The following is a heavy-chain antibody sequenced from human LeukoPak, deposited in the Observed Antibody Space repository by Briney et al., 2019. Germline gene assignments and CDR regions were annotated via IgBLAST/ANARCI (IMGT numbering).Heavy chain of an antibody. J-gene: IGHJ4*02. CDR1: GLLFSTYS. CDR2: ISDTGATK. CDR3: ARKYASGTYPLDY. D-gene: IGHD3-10*01. V-gene: IGHV3-23*01. Sequence: GGSLRLSRAASGLLFSTYSMSWVRQAPGKGLEGGSVISDTGATKFYADSVKGRFTISRDNSKNTLYLQMSSLKVEDTAVYYCARKYASGTYPLDYWGQGILVTVSS.